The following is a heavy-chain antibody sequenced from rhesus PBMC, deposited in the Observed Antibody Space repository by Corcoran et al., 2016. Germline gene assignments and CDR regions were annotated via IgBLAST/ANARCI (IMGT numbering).Heavy chain of an antibody. D-gene: IGHD3-3*01. CDR3: AKGDFWTGYYTGKGPYFDY. J-gene: IGHJ4*01. Sequence: EVQLVETGGGLVQPGGSLKLSCAASGFTFSSYGMSWVRQAPGKGLEWVSAINSGRGSTYYADSVKGRFTISRDNSKHTLSLQMNSLRAEDTAVYYCAKGDFWTGYYTGKGPYFDYWGQGVLVTVSS. CDR2: INSGRGST. V-gene: IGHV3S5*01. CDR1: GFTFSSYG.